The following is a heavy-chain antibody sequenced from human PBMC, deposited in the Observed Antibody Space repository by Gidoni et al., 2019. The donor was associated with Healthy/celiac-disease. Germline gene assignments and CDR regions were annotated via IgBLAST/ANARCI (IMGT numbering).Heavy chain of an antibody. CDR2: IYTSGST. J-gene: IGHJ3*02. Sequence: QVQLQESGPGLVKPSQTLSLTCTVSGGSISVGSYYWSWIRQPAGKGLEWIGRIYTSGSTNYNPSLKSRVTISVDTSKNQFSLKLSSVTAADTAVYYCASSRGYSYGPYAFDIWGQGTMVTVSS. CDR3: ASSRGYSYGPYAFDI. CDR1: GGSISVGSYY. D-gene: IGHD5-18*01. V-gene: IGHV4-61*02.